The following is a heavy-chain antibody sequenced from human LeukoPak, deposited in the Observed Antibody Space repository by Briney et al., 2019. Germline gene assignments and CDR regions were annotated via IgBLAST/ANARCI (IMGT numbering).Heavy chain of an antibody. CDR3: ARTIRGY. Sequence: GGSLTLSCAVSGFTFSNYWMNWVRQPPGKGLEWVANIKYDGSESYYVDSVKGRFTISRDNAKNSLYLQMTRLRDEYTAVYYCARTIRGYWGRGTLVTASS. V-gene: IGHV3-7*01. CDR1: GFTFSNYW. J-gene: IGHJ4*02. D-gene: IGHD4/OR15-4a*01. CDR2: IKYDGSES.